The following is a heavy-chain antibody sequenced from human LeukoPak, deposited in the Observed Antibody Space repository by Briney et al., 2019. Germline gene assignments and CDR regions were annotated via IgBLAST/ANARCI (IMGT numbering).Heavy chain of an antibody. CDR1: GGSISSSSYY. D-gene: IGHD3-10*01. Sequence: SETLSLTCTVSGGSISSSSYYWGWIRQPPGKGLEWIGSIYYSGSTYYNPSLKSRVTISVDTSKNQFSLKLSSVTAADTAVYYCARHKFGELSGYWGQGTLVTVSS. CDR3: ARHKFGELSGY. CDR2: IYYSGST. J-gene: IGHJ4*02. V-gene: IGHV4-39*01.